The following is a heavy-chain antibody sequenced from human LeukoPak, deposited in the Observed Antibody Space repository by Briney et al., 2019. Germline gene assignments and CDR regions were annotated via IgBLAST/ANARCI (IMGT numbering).Heavy chain of an antibody. CDR2: IYHSGST. Sequence: SETLSLTCTVSGYSISSDYYWGWIRQPPGKGLEWIGSIYHSGSTYYTPSLKSRVTISVDTSKNQFSLKLSSVTAADTAVCYCARGDYDFWSGPWGQGTLVTVSS. CDR1: GYSISSDYY. V-gene: IGHV4-38-2*02. CDR3: ARGDYDFWSGP. D-gene: IGHD3-3*01. J-gene: IGHJ5*02.